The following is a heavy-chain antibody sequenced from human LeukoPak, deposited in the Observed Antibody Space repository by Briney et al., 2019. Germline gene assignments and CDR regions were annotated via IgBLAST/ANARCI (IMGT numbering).Heavy chain of an antibody. CDR3: AKDQAGLLTEPDY. CDR1: GFTFSSYG. CDR2: IRYDGSNK. J-gene: IGHJ4*02. V-gene: IGHV3-30*02. D-gene: IGHD1-20*01. Sequence: GGSLRLSCAASGFTFSSYGMHWVRQAPGKGLEWVAFIRYDGSNKYYADSVKGRFTISRDNSKNTLYLQMNSLRAEDTAVYYCAKDQAGLLTEPDYWGQGTLVTVSS.